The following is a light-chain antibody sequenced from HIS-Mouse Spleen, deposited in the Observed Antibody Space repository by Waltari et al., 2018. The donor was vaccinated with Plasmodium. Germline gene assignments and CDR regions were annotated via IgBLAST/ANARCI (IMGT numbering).Light chain of an antibody. CDR2: AAS. CDR1: QGISSD. V-gene: IGKV1D-8*02. Sequence: AIWMTQAPSFLSASTADNVPLSCRMSQGISSDLAGYQQKPGKAPELLIYAASTLQSGVPSRFSGSGSGTDFTLTISCLQSEDFATYYCQQYYSFPRTFGQGTKVEIK. CDR3: QQYYSFPRT. J-gene: IGKJ1*01.